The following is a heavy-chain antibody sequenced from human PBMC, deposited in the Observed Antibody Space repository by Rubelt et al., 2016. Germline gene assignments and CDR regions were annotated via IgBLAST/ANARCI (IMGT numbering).Heavy chain of an antibody. J-gene: IGHJ6*02. D-gene: IGHD5-18*01. CDR2: ISSSSSTI. V-gene: IGHV3-48*01. CDR1: S. Sequence: SMNWVRQAPGKGLEWVSYISSSSSTIYYADSVKGRFTISRDNAKNSLYLQMNSLRAEDTAVYYCASQGYSYGYDYYYGMDVWGQGTTVTVSS. CDR3: ASQGYSYGYDYYYGMDV.